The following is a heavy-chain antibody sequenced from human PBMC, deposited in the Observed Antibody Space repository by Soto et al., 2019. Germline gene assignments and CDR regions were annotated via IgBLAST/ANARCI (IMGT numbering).Heavy chain of an antibody. J-gene: IGHJ4*02. V-gene: IGHV3-23*01. CDR1: GFTFSSYA. CDR3: AKAVTGPPKQLTETHFDY. Sequence: EVQLLESGGGLVQPGGSLRLSCAASGFTFSSYAMSWVRQAPGKGLEWVSAISGSGGSTYYADSVKGRFTISRDNSKNTLYLQMNSLRAEDTAVYYCAKAVTGPPKQLTETHFDYWGQGTLVTVSS. D-gene: IGHD6-13*01. CDR2: ISGSGGST.